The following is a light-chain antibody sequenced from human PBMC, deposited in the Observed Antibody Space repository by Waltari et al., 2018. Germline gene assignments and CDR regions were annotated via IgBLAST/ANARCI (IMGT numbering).Light chain of an antibody. CDR1: QSVVTS. V-gene: IGKV3-11*01. CDR2: EAS. CDR3: QQRRSWPLT. Sequence: SCRRRQSVVTSLSWYPQRPGRLPRLLIYEASYRATGSPGTFSVSGSETDFTLTISSLQPEDFAVYYCQQRRSWPLTFGGGTRVQI. J-gene: IGKJ4*02.